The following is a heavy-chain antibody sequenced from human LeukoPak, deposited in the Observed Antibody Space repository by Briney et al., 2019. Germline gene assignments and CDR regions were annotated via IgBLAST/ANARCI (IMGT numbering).Heavy chain of an antibody. Sequence: GGSLRLSCAASGFTFSSYGMHWVRQAPGQGLEWVGFIRYVRGNKYYADSLKGRFTISRDKSTNTLYLQMNSLRAEDTAVYYCAKDGVTMVRGVSKDYYYYMDVWGKGTAVTVSS. CDR3: AKDGVTMVRGVSKDYYYYMDV. CDR2: IRYVRGNK. CDR1: GFTFSSYG. J-gene: IGHJ6*03. D-gene: IGHD3-10*01. V-gene: IGHV3-30*02.